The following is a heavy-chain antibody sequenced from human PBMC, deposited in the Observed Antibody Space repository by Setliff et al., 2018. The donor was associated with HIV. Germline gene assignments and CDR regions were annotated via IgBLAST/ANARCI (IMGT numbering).Heavy chain of an antibody. Sequence: KVSCKASGYTFNSYGISWVRQAPGQGLEWMGWNSPYNGNTKFGQKLQGRVTMTTDTSTSTGYMELRSLRSDDTAMYYCARGGSLFTMTTHPFDIWGQGTMVTVSS. CDR2: NSPYNGNT. CDR3: ARGGSLFTMTTHPFDI. CDR1: GYTFNSYG. V-gene: IGHV1-18*01. J-gene: IGHJ3*02. D-gene: IGHD3-22*01.